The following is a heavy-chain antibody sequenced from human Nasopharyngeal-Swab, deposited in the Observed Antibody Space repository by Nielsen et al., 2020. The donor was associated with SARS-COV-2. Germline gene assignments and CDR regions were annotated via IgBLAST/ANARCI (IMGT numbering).Heavy chain of an antibody. CDR2: IYYSGST. D-gene: IGHD3-3*01. J-gene: IGHJ6*03. Sequence: SETLSLTCTVSGGSISSYYWSWIRQPPGKGLEWIGYIYYSGSTNYNPSLKSRVTKSVDTSKNQFSLKLSSVTAADTAVYYCAGEEWLGAGYYYMDVWGKGTTVTVSS. CDR3: AGEEWLGAGYYYMDV. CDR1: GGSISSYY. V-gene: IGHV4-59*01.